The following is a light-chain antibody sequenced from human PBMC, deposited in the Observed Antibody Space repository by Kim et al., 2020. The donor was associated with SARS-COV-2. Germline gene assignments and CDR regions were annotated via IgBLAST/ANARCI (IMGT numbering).Light chain of an antibody. CDR2: AAS. CDR1: QNITKY. J-gene: IGKJ4*01. Sequence: ASVGDRITISCRASQNITKYLNWYQQKPGKVPKLLLYAASTLQRGVPSRFSGIGSATDFTLTINSLQPEDFATYYCQQAYNSPLTFGGGTKVDIK. V-gene: IGKV1-39*01. CDR3: QQAYNSPLT.